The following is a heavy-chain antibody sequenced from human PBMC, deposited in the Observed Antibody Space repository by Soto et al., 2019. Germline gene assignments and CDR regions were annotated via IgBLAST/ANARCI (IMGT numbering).Heavy chain of an antibody. Sequence: QVQLVQSGAEVKKPGSSVKVSCKASGGTFSSYAISWVRQAPGQGLEWMGGIIPIFGTANYAQKFQGRVTITADEATSTAYMELSSLRSEDTGVDYCARAEGGMEAYYYYGMDVWGQGTTVTVSS. CDR2: IIPIFGTA. D-gene: IGHD1-26*01. J-gene: IGHJ6*02. V-gene: IGHV1-69*01. CDR3: ARAEGGMEAYYYYGMDV. CDR1: GGTFSSYA.